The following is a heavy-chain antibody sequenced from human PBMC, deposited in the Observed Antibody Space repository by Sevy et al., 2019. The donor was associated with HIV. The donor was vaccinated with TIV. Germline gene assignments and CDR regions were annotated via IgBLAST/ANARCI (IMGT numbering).Heavy chain of an antibody. CDR2: IFHSGNT. CDR1: GGSISSYY. V-gene: IGHV4-59*12. Sequence: SETLSLTCTVSGGSISSYYWSWIRQPPGKGLEWIGYIFHSGNTYYNPSLKSRVTISIDRSKNQFSLNLSSVTAADTAVYYCARSSSAYPYHFDYWGQGTLVTVSS. CDR3: ARSSSAYPYHFDY. J-gene: IGHJ4*02.